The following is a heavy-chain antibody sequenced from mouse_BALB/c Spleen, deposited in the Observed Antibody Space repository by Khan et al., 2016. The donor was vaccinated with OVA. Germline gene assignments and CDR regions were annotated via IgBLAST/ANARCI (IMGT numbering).Heavy chain of an antibody. D-gene: IGHD6-2*01. CDR1: GFNIKDYY. V-gene: IGHV14-1*02. CDR3: PRSILLCFDY. CDR2: IDPENGKT. Sequence: VQLKESGTELVRPGALVRLSCTASGFNIKDYYIHWVKQRPDQGLEWIGWIDPENGKTIYDPKFQGKASITADTSSNTVYLQLSSLTSEDTAVYYCPRSILLCFDYWGQGTTLTVSS. J-gene: IGHJ2*01.